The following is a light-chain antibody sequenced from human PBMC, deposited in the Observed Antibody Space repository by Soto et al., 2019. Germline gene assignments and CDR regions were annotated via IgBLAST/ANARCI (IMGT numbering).Light chain of an antibody. CDR2: DAS. CDR1: QDISYC. V-gene: IGKV1-33*01. CDR3: QQYDNLPLT. J-gene: IGKJ5*01. Sequence: DIQMTQSPSSLSASVGDRVTITCQASQDISYCLSWYQQKPGEAPNLLIYDASNLETGVLSRFSGSGSGTDSSFTISSLQPEDVATYFCQQYDNLPLTFGQGTRLEIK.